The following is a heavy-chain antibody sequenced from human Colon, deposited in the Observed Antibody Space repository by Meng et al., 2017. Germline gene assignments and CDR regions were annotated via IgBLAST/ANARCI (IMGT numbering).Heavy chain of an antibody. CDR3: ARDWGDVRGGFDF. CDR2: TYYRSKYYN. V-gene: IGHV6-1*01. J-gene: IGHJ4*02. D-gene: IGHD3-10*02. CDR1: GDSGSTNNAA. Sequence: QRPSAGAGLVTPYPTPSLTRCISGDSGSTNNAAWHWIRHSPSRSLEWLGRTYYRSKYYNDYALSVKSRITINPHKSKNQFSLQLNSVTPEDTAISYCARDWGDVRGGFDFWGQGTLVTVSS.